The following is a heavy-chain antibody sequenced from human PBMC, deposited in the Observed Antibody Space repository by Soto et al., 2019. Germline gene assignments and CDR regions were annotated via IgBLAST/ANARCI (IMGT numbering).Heavy chain of an antibody. CDR3: ALKTTRRAY. CDR1: GGSFSGYY. J-gene: IGHJ4*02. CDR2: INHSGGT. Sequence: QVQLQQWGAGLLKPSETLSLTCAVYGGSFSGYYWSWIRQPPGKGLEWSGEINHSGGTNYNPSLKSRVTISVDTSKNQFSLKLSSVTAADTAVYYCALKTTRRAYWGQGTLVTVSS. V-gene: IGHV4-34*01. D-gene: IGHD4-17*01.